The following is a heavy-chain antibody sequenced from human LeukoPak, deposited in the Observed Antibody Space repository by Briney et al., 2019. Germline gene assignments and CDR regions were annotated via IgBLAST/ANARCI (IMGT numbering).Heavy chain of an antibody. Sequence: GGSLRLSCAASGFTVSSNYMSWVRQAPGKGLEWVSVIYSGGSTYYADSVKGRFTISRDNSKNTLYLQMNSLRAEDTAVYYCARGSPMLRGRPFDYWGQGTLVTVSS. CDR1: GFTVSSNY. J-gene: IGHJ4*02. D-gene: IGHD3-10*01. V-gene: IGHV3-53*01. CDR2: IYSGGST. CDR3: ARGSPMLRGRPFDY.